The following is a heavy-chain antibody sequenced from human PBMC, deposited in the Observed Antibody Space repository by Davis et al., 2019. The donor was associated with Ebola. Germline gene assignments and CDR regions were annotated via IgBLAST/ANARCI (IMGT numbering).Heavy chain of an antibody. CDR2: VISNSGGT. CDR1: LEKSKDYN. V-gene: IGHV1-2*06. CDR3: ARGHNYAHEY. J-gene: IGHJ4*02. Sequence: ASVQVSCMASLEKSKDYNIHWVRQAPGQGLEWMGRVISNSGGTNYAQKFQGRVAMTRDTSISKVYMELSSLRYDDTADYYCARGHNYAHEYWGQGTLVTVSS. D-gene: IGHD4-11*01.